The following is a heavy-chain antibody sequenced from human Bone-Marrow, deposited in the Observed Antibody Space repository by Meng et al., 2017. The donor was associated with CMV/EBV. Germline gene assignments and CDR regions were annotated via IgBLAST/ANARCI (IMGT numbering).Heavy chain of an antibody. D-gene: IGHD3-22*01. CDR2: INHSGST. V-gene: IGHV4-34*01. J-gene: IGHJ4*02. CDR3: ASVYYDSSGY. CDR1: GGSFSGYY. Sequence: SETLSLTCAVYGGSFSGYYWSWIRQPPGKGLEWIGEINHSGSTNYNPSLKSRVTISVDTSKNQFSLKLSSVTAADTAVYYCASVYYDSSGYWGQGTLVTVSS.